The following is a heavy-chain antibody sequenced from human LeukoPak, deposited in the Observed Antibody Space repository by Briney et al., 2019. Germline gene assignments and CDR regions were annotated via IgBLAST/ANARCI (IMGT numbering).Heavy chain of an antibody. D-gene: IGHD4-17*01. CDR1: GGSFGGNY. CDR3: ATSGPTVTSDF. V-gene: IGHV4-34*01. J-gene: IGHJ4*02. Sequence: SETLSLTCDVFGGSFGGNYWSWIRQPPGKGLEWIGEIDHSGSTNFNPSLQSRVLMSIDPSKSQFYLKLMSVTAADTAVYYCATSGPTVTSDFWGPGTLVIVSS. CDR2: IDHSGST.